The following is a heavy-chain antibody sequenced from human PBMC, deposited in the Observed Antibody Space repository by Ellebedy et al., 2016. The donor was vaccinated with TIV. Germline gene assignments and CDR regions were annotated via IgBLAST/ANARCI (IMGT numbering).Heavy chain of an antibody. D-gene: IGHD2-15*01. J-gene: IGHJ6*02. Sequence: SETLSLXXTVSGGSISSYYWSWIRQPPGKGLEWIGEINHSGSTNYNPSLKSRVTISVDTSKNQFSLKLSSVTAADTAVYYCARHEHYSSGGSWGTRYYYYYYGMDVWGQGTTVTVSS. CDR2: INHSGST. V-gene: IGHV4-34*01. CDR3: ARHEHYSSGGSWGTRYYYYYYGMDV. CDR1: GGSISSYY.